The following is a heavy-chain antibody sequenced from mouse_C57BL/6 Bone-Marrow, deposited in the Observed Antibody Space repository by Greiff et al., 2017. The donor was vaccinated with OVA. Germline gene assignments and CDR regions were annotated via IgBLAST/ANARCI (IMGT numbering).Heavy chain of an antibody. CDR3: ARGYYGSSLYYAMDY. V-gene: IGHV1-62-2*01. J-gene: IGHJ4*01. Sequence: QVQLQQPGAELVKPGASVKLSCKASGYTFTEYTIHWVKQRSGQGLEWIGWFYPGSGSIKYNEKFKDKATLTADKSSSTAYMQLSSLTSEDSAVYYCARGYYGSSLYYAMDYWGQGTSVTVSS. CDR2: FYPGSGSI. D-gene: IGHD1-1*01. CDR1: GYTFTEYT.